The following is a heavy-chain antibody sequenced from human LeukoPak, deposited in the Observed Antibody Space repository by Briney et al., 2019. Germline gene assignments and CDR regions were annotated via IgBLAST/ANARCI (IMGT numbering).Heavy chain of an antibody. Sequence: PPGGSLRLSCAASGFTFSGYSMNWVRQAPGKGLEWVSYISSSSTTIYYADSVKGRFTISRDNAKNSLYLQMNSLRAEDTAVYYCARGIAAARIYYYYMDVWGKGTTVTVSS. D-gene: IGHD6-13*01. V-gene: IGHV3-48*01. CDR2: ISSSSTTI. CDR3: ARGIAAARIYYYYMDV. CDR1: GFTFSGYS. J-gene: IGHJ6*03.